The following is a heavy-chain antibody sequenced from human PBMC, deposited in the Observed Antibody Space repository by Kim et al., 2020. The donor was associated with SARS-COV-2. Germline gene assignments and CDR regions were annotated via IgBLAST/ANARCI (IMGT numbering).Heavy chain of an antibody. Sequence: SETLSLTCTVSGGSISSGGYYWSWIRQHPGKGLEWIGYIYYSEITYYNPSLKSRVTISVDTSKNQFSLKLSSVTAADTAVYYCAKGSSGPTYYYYGMDVWGQGTTVTVSS. CDR1: GGSISSGGYY. V-gene: IGHV4-31*03. CDR3: AKGSSGPTYYYYGMDV. D-gene: IGHD6-19*01. J-gene: IGHJ6*02. CDR2: IYYSEIT.